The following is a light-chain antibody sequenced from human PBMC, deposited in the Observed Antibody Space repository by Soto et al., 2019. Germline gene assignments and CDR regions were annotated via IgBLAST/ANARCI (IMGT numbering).Light chain of an antibody. CDR3: TSYTSSVTYV. J-gene: IGLJ1*01. V-gene: IGLV2-14*01. CDR1: SSDVGAYNS. Sequence: QSVLTRPASVSGSPGQSITIFCTGTSSDVGAYNSVSWYQQHPGKVPKLIIYDVSTRPSGVSYRFSGSKSGNTASLTISGXXXXXXXDYYCTSYTSSVTYVFGGGTKLTVL. CDR2: DVS.